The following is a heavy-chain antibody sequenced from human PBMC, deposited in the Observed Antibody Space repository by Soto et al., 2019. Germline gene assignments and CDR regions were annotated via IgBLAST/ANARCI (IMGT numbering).Heavy chain of an antibody. CDR1: GASISGYY. V-gene: IGHV4-59*01. J-gene: IGHJ3*02. CDR2: IYYSGSGST. D-gene: IGHD4-17*01. Sequence: SETLSLTCTVSGASISGYYWSWIRQSPGKRLEWIGYIYYSGSGSTNYNPSLESRVTMSVDTSKNQFSLRSDDTAVYYCARGDGDYVSASVVVGAFDIWGQGTMVTVSS. CDR3: ARGDGDYVSASVVVGAFDI.